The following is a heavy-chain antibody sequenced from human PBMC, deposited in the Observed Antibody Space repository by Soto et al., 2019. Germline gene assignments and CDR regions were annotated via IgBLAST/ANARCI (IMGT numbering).Heavy chain of an antibody. J-gene: IGHJ6*02. V-gene: IGHV4-34*01. CDR2: INHSGST. Sequence: SEILSLTCAVYGGSFSGYYWSWIRQPPGKGLEWIGEINHSGSTNYNPSLKSRVTISVDTSKNQFSLKLSSVTAADTAVCYCARGRRGYDFWSGYFPPERYYYYGMDVWGQGTTVTVSS. D-gene: IGHD3-3*01. CDR3: ARGRRGYDFWSGYFPPERYYYYGMDV. CDR1: GGSFSGYY.